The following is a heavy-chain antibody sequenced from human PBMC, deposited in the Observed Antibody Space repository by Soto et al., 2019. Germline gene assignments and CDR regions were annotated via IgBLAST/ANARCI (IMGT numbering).Heavy chain of an antibody. Sequence: PGGSLRLSCVVSGLTFSDYGFHWVRQAPGKGLDWLAAISYDGSFVYYADSVRGRFTISRDNSRNTLDLQMNTLRHEDTAVYYCAKERGRDRNFAMDVWGQGTSVTVSS. CDR2: ISYDGSFV. J-gene: IGHJ6*02. V-gene: IGHV3-30*18. CDR3: AKERGRDRNFAMDV. CDR1: GLTFSDYG. D-gene: IGHD1-1*01.